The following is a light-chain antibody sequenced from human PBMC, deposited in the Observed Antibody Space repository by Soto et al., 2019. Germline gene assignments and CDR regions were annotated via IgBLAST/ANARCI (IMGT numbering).Light chain of an antibody. J-gene: IGLJ1*01. CDR2: EVV. Sequence: QSALTQPPSASGSPGQSVTISCTGTKSDIGVYDFVSWYQHHPGKAPRLIIYEVVQRPSGVPDRFSGSKSGNTASLTVSGLQAADEADYYCAAWDASLGGPKVFGTGTKLTVL. CDR1: KSDIGVYDF. CDR3: AAWDASLGGPKV. V-gene: IGLV2-8*01.